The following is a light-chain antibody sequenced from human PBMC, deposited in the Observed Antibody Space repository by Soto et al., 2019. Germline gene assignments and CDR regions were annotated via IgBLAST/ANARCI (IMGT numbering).Light chain of an antibody. J-gene: IGKJ2*01. CDR3: QHRGNWPRT. CDR1: QSVTTY. CDR2: DAS. V-gene: IGKV3-11*01. Sequence: EIVLTQSPATLSLSPGERATLSCRASQSVTTYLNWYQQKPGQAPRLLIYDASNRATDIPARFSGSGSGTDFTLTISGLEPEDFAVYYCQHRGNWPRTFGQGTKLEIK.